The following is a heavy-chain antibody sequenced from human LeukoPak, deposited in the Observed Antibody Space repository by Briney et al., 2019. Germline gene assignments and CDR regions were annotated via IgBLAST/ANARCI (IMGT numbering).Heavy chain of an antibody. Sequence: PSEALSLTCTVSGGSISGYYWSWIRQPPGKRLVWIGYVYDTGATNYNPTLKSRFTISIDTSKNQFSLYLSSVTAADTAVYYCARLPLIATTRGGFDPWGQGTLVTVSS. D-gene: IGHD1/OR15-1a*01. CDR1: GGSISGYY. V-gene: IGHV4-59*08. J-gene: IGHJ5*02. CDR3: ARLPLIATTRGGFDP. CDR2: VYDTGAT.